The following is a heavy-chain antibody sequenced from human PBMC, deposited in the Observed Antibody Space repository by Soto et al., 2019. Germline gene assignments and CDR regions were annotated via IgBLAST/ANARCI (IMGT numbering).Heavy chain of an antibody. D-gene: IGHD3-3*01. V-gene: IGHV4-31*03. J-gene: IGHJ6*02. CDR2: IYYSGST. CDR1: GGSISSGGYY. CDR3: ARVRFLEWSVGGMDV. Sequence: TLSLTCTVSGGSISSGGYYWSWIRQHPGKGLEWIGYIYYSGSTYYNPSLKSRVTISVDTSKNQFSLKLSSVTAADTAVYYCARVRFLEWSVGGMDVWGQGTTVTVS.